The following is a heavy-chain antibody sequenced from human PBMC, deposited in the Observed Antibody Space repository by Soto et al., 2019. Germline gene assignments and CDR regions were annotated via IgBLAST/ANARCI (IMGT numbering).Heavy chain of an antibody. CDR2: IHPNGGNT. CDR3: ARGEEGNRFDY. D-gene: IGHD4-4*01. Sequence: QVQLVQSGAEVKKPGASVKVSCKASGYTFTNYYIHWVRQAPGQGLEWLGLIHPNGGNTNYEQKFQGRVTMTRDTSTSTVYMEMSSLRSEDTAVYYCARGEEGNRFDYWGQGTLVTVSS. CDR1: GYTFTNYY. V-gene: IGHV1-46*01. J-gene: IGHJ4*02.